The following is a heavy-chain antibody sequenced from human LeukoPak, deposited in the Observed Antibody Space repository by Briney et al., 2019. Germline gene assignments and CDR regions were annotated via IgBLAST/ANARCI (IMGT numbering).Heavy chain of an antibody. D-gene: IGHD5-12*01. J-gene: IGHJ4*02. CDR1: GYTFPGYY. V-gene: IGHV1-2*02. Sequence: VASVTVSCKASGYTFPGYYMHWVRQAPGQGLEWMGCINPNSGGTNYAQTFQGRVTMTRDTSIRTAYMELSTLRSDDTAVYYCARDLVATSILGFDYWGQGTLVTVSS. CDR3: ARDLVATSILGFDY. CDR2: INPNSGGT.